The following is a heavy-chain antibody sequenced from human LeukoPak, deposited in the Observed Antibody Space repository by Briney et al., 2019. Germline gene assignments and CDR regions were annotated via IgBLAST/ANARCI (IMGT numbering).Heavy chain of an antibody. CDR1: GFTFYNYA. CDR3: ARDVRGYRRPLDY. J-gene: IGHJ4*02. D-gene: IGHD5-18*01. V-gene: IGHV3-23*01. Sequence: PGGSLRLSCATSGFTFYNYAMNWVRQSPGKGLEWVSGIDGGGDVTYVADSLKGRFTISRDNSKDTVYLHMNSLTAADTALYYCARDVRGYRRPLDYWGQGTLVTVSS. CDR2: IDGGGDVT.